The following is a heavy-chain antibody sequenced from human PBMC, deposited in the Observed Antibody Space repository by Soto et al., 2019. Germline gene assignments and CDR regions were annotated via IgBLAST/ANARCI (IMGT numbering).Heavy chain of an antibody. CDR3: ARWVGASNWFDP. J-gene: IGHJ5*02. CDR1: GYTFTGYH. D-gene: IGHD1-26*01. CDR2: INTNSGDT. V-gene: IGHV1-2*04. Sequence: ASVKVSCKGPGYTFTGYHIHWGRQAPGQGLEWMGWINTNSGDTNYAQNFQGWVTMTRDASINTAYVELGRLRSDDTAVYYCARWVGASNWFDPWGQGTLVTVPS.